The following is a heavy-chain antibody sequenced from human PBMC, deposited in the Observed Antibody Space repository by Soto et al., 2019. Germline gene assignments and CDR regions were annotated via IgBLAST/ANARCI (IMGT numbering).Heavy chain of an antibody. CDR3: ASGEAAAGTSHWFDP. CDR1: GYTFTSYY. CDR2: INPSGGST. Sequence: QVQLVQSGAEVKKPGASVKVSCKASGYTFTSYYMHWVRQAPGQGLEWMGIINPSGGSTSYAQKFQGRVTMTRDTSTSTVYMELSSLRSEDTAVYYCASGEAAAGTSHWFDPWGQGTLVTVSS. D-gene: IGHD6-13*01. V-gene: IGHV1-46*01. J-gene: IGHJ5*02.